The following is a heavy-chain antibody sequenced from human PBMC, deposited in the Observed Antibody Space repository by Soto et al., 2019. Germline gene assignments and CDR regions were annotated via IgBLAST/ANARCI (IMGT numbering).Heavy chain of an antibody. D-gene: IGHD1-7*01. J-gene: IGHJ4*02. CDR3: ERDRTRSPFDY. V-gene: IGHV3-74*01. CDR1: GFTFSSYW. Sequence: GGSLRLSCAASGFTFSSYWMHWVRQAPGKGLVWVSRINSDGSSTSYADSVKGRFTISRDNAKNTLYLQMNSLRAEDTAVYSCERDRTRSPFDYWGQGTLVTVSS. CDR2: INSDGSST.